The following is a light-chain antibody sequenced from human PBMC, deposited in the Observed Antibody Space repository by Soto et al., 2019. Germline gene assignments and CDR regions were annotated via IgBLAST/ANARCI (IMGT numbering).Light chain of an antibody. V-gene: IGKV3-15*01. CDR1: QSISRN. J-gene: IGKJ1*01. CDR2: AAS. Sequence: EIVMTQSPATLSVSPGERATLSCRASQSISRNLAWYQQKPGQAPRLLIYAASTRATGLPARFSGSGSGTECTLTISSLQSEDFAVYSCQQYNNWPLTFGQGTKVEVK. CDR3: QQYNNWPLT.